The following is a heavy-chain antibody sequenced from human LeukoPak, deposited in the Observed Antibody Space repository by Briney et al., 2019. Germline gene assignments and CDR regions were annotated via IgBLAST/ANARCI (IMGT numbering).Heavy chain of an antibody. V-gene: IGHV3-11*01. Sequence: GGSLRLSCAASGFTFSDYYMSWIRQAPGKGLEWVSYISSSGSTIYYADSVKGRFTISRDNAKNSLYLQMNSLRAEDTAGYYCARDRSEGSWYFLYYYYYGMDVWGQGTTVTVSS. J-gene: IGHJ6*02. CDR1: GFTFSDYY. CDR2: ISSSGSTI. CDR3: ARDRSEGSWYFLYYYYYGMDV. D-gene: IGHD6-13*01.